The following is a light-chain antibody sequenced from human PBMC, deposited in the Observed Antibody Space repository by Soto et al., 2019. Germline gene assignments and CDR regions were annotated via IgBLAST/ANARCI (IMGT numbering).Light chain of an antibody. J-gene: IGKJ2*01. Sequence: EIVLTQSPGTLSLSPGERATLSCRASQSVSSSYLAWYQQKPGQAPRLLIYGASSRATGIPDRFSGSGSGTDLTLTISRLEPEDFAVYYCQQYGSSLIYTFGQGTKLEIK. CDR2: GAS. CDR1: QSVSSSY. CDR3: QQYGSSLIYT. V-gene: IGKV3-20*01.